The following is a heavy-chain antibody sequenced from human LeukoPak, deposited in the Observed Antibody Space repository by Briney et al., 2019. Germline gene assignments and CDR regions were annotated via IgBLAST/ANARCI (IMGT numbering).Heavy chain of an antibody. J-gene: IGHJ3*02. CDR2: IYYSGST. Sequence: SETLSLTCTVSGGSISSSSYYWGWIRQPPGKGLEWIGSIYYSGSTYYNPSLKSRVTISVDTSKNQFSLKLSSVTAPDTAVYYCARHPQWLVHDAFDIWGQGTMVTVSS. D-gene: IGHD6-19*01. CDR3: ARHPQWLVHDAFDI. CDR1: GGSISSSSYY. V-gene: IGHV4-39*01.